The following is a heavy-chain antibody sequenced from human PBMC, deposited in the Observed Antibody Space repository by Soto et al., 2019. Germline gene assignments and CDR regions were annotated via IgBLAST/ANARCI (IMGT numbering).Heavy chain of an antibody. CDR3: ARVVGYYDSSGKLDY. V-gene: IGHV1-18*01. CDR1: GYTFTSYG. J-gene: IGHJ4*02. Sequence: ASVKVSCKASGYTFTSYGISWVRQAPGQGLEWMGWISAYNGNTNCAQKLQGRVTMTTDTSTSTAYMELRSLRSDDTAVYYCARVVGYYDSSGKLDYWGQGALVTVSS. D-gene: IGHD3-22*01. CDR2: ISAYNGNT.